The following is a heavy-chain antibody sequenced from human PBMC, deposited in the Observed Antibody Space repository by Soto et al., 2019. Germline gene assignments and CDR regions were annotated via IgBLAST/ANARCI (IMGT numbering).Heavy chain of an antibody. CDR3: AHSPDIRFLEWPTRKRYWFDP. D-gene: IGHD3-3*01. CDR1: GFSLSTSGVG. Sequence: QITLKESGPTLVKPTQTLTLTCTFSGFSLSTSGVGVGWIRQPPGKALEWLALIYWNDDKRYSPSLKSRLTITKDTSKNQVVLTMTNMDPVDTATYYCAHSPDIRFLEWPTRKRYWFDPWGQGTLVTVSS. CDR2: IYWNDDK. V-gene: IGHV2-5*01. J-gene: IGHJ5*02.